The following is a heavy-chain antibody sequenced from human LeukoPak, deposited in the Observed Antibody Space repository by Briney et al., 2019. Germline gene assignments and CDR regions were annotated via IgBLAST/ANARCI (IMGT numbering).Heavy chain of an antibody. CDR3: AKSGYDFGGWFDP. CDR1: GFTFSSYG. CDR2: IRYDGSNK. D-gene: IGHD5-12*01. V-gene: IGHV3-30*02. J-gene: IGHJ5*02. Sequence: GGSLRLSCAASGFTFSSYGMHWVRQAPGKGLEWAAFIRYDGSNKYYADSVKGRFTISRDNSKNTLYLQMNSLRAEDTAVYYCAKSGYDFGGWFDPWGQGTLVTVSS.